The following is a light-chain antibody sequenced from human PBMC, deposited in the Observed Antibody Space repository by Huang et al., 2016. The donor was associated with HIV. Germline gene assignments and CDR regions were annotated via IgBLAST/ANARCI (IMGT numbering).Light chain of an antibody. J-gene: IGKJ1*01. CDR3: MQALQIPWM. Sequence: DIVLTQSPLSLPVTPGEPASISCRSSQSLLNSSGYTYLDWYLQKPGQSPQLLIYLGSNRASGVPDRFRGSGLGTDFTLKISRVEAEDVGVFYCMQALQIPWMFGRGTRLEI. V-gene: IGKV2-28*01. CDR2: LGS. CDR1: QSLLNSSGYTY.